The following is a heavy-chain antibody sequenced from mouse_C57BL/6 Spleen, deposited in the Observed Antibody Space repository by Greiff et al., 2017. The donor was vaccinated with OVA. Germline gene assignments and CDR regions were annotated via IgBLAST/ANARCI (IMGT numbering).Heavy chain of an antibody. CDR3: AKKGGSSSYYFDY. V-gene: IGHV1-4*01. Sequence: QVQLQQSGAELARPGASVKMSCKASGYTFTSYTMHWVKQRPGQGLEWIGYINPSSGYTKYNQKFKDKATLTADKSSSTAYMQRSSLTSEDSAVYYCAKKGGSSSYYFDYWGQGTTLTVSS. CDR1: GYTFTSYT. D-gene: IGHD1-1*01. J-gene: IGHJ2*01. CDR2: INPSSGYT.